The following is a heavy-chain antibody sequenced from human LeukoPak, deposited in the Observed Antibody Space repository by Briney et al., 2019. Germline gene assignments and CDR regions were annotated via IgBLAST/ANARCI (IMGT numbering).Heavy chain of an antibody. Sequence: KNGESLKISCQGSGYTFANYWIGWVRQMPGKGLEWMGIIYPGDSDTRYSPSFQGQATISADKSISTAYLQWSSLKASDTAVYYCARREGGWYLDYWGQGTLVTVSS. CDR1: GYTFANYW. D-gene: IGHD6-19*01. V-gene: IGHV5-51*01. CDR2: IYPGDSDT. CDR3: ARREGGWYLDY. J-gene: IGHJ4*02.